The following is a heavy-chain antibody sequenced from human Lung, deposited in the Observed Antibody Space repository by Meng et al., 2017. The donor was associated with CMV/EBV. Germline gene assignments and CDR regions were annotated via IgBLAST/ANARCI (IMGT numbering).Heavy chain of an antibody. J-gene: IGHJ4*02. Sequence: GGSLRLSCAASGFTFSKSWIHWVRQAPGKGLVWVSRINDDGSSTTYADSVKGRFTVSRDNAKDTLYLQMSSLRAEDTAVYYCATETFHDFGSGYVPFEYWGQGTLVTVSS. D-gene: IGHD3-3*01. V-gene: IGHV3-74*01. CDR1: GFTFSKSW. CDR3: ATETFHDFGSGYVPFEY. CDR2: INDDGSST.